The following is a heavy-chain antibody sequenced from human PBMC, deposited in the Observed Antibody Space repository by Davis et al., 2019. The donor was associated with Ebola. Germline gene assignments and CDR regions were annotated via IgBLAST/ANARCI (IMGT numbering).Heavy chain of an antibody. CDR3: GAIVVVIDY. D-gene: IGHD2-21*01. J-gene: IGHJ4*02. V-gene: IGHV3-64*02. Sequence: GESLKISCAASGFTFSSYAMHWVRQAPGKGLEYVSAISSNGGSTYYADSVKGRFTISRDNSKNTLYLQMNSLRAEDTAVYYCGAIVVVIDYWGQGTLVTVSS. CDR1: GFTFSSYA. CDR2: ISSNGGST.